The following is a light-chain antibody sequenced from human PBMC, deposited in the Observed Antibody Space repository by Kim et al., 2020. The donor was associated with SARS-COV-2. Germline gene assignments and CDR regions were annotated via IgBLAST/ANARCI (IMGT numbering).Light chain of an antibody. CDR3: QQYNDLPLHS. J-gene: IGKJ4*01. CDR1: QSVRNN. V-gene: IGKV3-15*01. CDR2: GAS. Sequence: IVMTQSPATLSVSPGERVTLSCRASQSVRNNFFWYQQRHRHAPRLLLYGASTRATDISPRCRGSGCGTEFTLTIRSLQSEDLSVFYWQQYNDLPLHSFGGGTKLEI.